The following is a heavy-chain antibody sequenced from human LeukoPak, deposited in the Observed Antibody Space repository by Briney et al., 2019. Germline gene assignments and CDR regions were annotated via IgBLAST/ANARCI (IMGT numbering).Heavy chain of an antibody. V-gene: IGHV3-21*01. CDR2: ISSSSSYI. D-gene: IGHD3-10*01. CDR3: ASTQNRGVIIRDAFDI. CDR1: GFTFSSYS. J-gene: IGHJ3*02. Sequence: GGSLRLSSAASGFTFSSYSMNWVRQAPGKGLEWVSSISSSSSYIYYADSVKGRFTISRDKTHNSLYLQMNSLRAEAPAVYYIASTQNRGVIIRDAFDIWGQGTMVTVSS.